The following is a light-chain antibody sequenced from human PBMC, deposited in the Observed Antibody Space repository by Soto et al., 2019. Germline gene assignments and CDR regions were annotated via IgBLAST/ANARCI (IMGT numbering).Light chain of an antibody. CDR1: TGAVTSGHY. J-gene: IGLJ3*02. CDR2: DTN. V-gene: IGLV7-46*01. CDR3: LLSFSAAVV. Sequence: QTVVTQEPSLTVSPGGTVTLTCGSSTGAVTSGHYPYWFQQKPGQAPRTLIYDTNNKQSSTPARFSGSLLGGKAALTLSGAQPEDEADYYCLLSFSAAVVFGGGTKVTVL.